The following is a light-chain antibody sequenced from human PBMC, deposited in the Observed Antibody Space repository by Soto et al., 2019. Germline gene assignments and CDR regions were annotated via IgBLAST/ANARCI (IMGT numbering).Light chain of an antibody. CDR2: AAS. V-gene: IGKV1-39*01. CDR3: QQSYSTPPWT. Sequence: DVQMTQSPSSLSASVGDRVTITCRASQSVSIYLNWYQQKSGKAPNLLISAASSLQNGVPSRFRGSGSGTDFTLTISGLQREDFATYYCQQSYSTPPWTFGQGTKVDIK. CDR1: QSVSIY. J-gene: IGKJ1*01.